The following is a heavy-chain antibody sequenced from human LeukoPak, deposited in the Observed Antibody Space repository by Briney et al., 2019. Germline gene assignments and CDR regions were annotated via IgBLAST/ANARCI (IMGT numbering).Heavy chain of an antibody. CDR3: ARGQRGYNWNDRWFDP. CDR2: INHSGST. D-gene: IGHD1-20*01. V-gene: IGHV4-34*01. J-gene: IGHJ5*02. CDR1: GGSFSGYY. Sequence: PSETLSLTCAVYGGSFSGYYWSWIRQPPGKGLEWIGEINHSGSTNYNPSLKSRVTISVDTSKNQFSLKLSSVTAADAAVYYCARGQRGYNWNDRWFDPWGQGTLVTVSS.